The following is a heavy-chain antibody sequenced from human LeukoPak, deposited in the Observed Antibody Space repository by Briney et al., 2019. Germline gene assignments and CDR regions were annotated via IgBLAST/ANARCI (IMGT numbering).Heavy chain of an antibody. V-gene: IGHV3-48*01. Sequence: GGSLRLSCAASGFTFSSYSMNWVRQAPGKGLEWVSYISSSSSTIYYADSVKGRFTISRDNAKNSLYLQMNSLRAEDTAVYYCARDRHRWLQPISWFDPWGQGTLVTVSS. D-gene: IGHD5-24*01. J-gene: IGHJ5*02. CDR2: ISSSSSTI. CDR1: GFTFSSYS. CDR3: ARDRHRWLQPISWFDP.